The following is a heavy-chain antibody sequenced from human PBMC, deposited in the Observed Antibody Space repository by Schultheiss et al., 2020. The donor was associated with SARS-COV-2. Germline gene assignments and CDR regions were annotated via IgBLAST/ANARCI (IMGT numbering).Heavy chain of an antibody. CDR3: ARDGGNWGSGYFDY. J-gene: IGHJ4*02. CDR2: INPNSGGT. D-gene: IGHD7-27*01. Sequence: ASVKVSCKASGYTFTGYYMHWVRQAPGQGLEWMGWINPNSGGTNYAQKFQGRVTMTRDTSISTAYMELSRLRSDDTAVYYCARDGGNWGSGYFDYWGQGTLVTVSS. V-gene: IGHV1-2*02. CDR1: GYTFTGYY.